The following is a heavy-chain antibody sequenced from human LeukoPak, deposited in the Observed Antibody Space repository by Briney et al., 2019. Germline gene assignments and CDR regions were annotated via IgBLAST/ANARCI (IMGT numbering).Heavy chain of an antibody. CDR1: GYTFTSYG. J-gene: IGHJ4*02. D-gene: IGHD3/OR15-3a*01. CDR2: INPNSGGT. Sequence: ASVKVSCKASGYTFTSYGISWVRQAPGQGLEWMGWINPNSGGTNYAQKFQGRVTMTRDTSISTAYMELSRLRSDDTAVYYCASHNFYDFWSGYSHYWGQGTLVTVSS. V-gene: IGHV1-2*02. CDR3: ASHNFYDFWSGYSHY.